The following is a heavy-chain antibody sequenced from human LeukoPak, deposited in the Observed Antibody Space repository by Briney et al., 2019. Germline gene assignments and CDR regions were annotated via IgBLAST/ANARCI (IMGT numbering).Heavy chain of an antibody. Sequence: GGSLRLSCAASGFTFSSYGMHWVRQAPGKGLEWVAVIWYDGSNKYYADSVKGRFTISRDNSKNTLYLQMNSLRAEDTAVYYCAKDGTILGVVIASYYYYGMDVWGQGTTVTVSS. J-gene: IGHJ6*02. D-gene: IGHD3-3*01. CDR3: AKDGTILGVVIASYYYYGMDV. V-gene: IGHV3-33*06. CDR1: GFTFSSYG. CDR2: IWYDGSNK.